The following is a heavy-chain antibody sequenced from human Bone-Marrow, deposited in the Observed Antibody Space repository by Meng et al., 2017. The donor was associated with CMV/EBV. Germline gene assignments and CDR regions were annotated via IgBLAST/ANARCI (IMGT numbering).Heavy chain of an antibody. V-gene: IGHV3-30*02. CDR3: AKDKVLGLFYYYYGKYV. D-gene: IGHD4/OR15-4a*01. J-gene: IGHJ6*02. CDR2: IRYDGSNK. Sequence: GESLKISCAASGFTFSSYGMHWVRQAPGKGLEWVAFIRYDGSNKYYADSVKGRFTISRDNSKNTLYLQMNSLRAEDTAVYYCAKDKVLGLFYYYYGKYVCGQRTTVVASS. CDR1: GFTFSSYG.